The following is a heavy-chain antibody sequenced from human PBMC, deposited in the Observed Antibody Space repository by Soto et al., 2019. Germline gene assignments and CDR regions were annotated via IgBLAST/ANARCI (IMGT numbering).Heavy chain of an antibody. CDR1: GYTFTTFG. CDR3: ARAFCSGGSCYLDY. D-gene: IGHD2-15*01. V-gene: IGHV1-18*01. CDR2: ISAYRGNT. J-gene: IGHJ4*02. Sequence: QVQLVQSGGEVKKPGAAVKVSCKASGYTFTTFGIGWVRQAPGQGLEWMGWISAYRGNTEYPEKLQGRVTMTIDTSPSTTYRELRSLRSDATAVYYCARAFCSGGSCYLDYWGQGALVTVSS.